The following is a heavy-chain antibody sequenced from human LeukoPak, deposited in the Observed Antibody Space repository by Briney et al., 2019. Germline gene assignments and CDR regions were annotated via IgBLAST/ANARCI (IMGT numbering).Heavy chain of an antibody. CDR1: GYTFSDYY. D-gene: IGHD5-24*01. CDR3: ARSTATIPFDY. V-gene: IGHV1-2*02. Sequence: ASVTVSCKASGYTFSDYYVHWARQAPGQGLEWMGWINPNSGDTNYAQEFQGRVTITRDTSISTANMEVSRLRSDDTAVYYCARSTATIPFDYWGQGTLVTVSS. J-gene: IGHJ4*02. CDR2: INPNSGDT.